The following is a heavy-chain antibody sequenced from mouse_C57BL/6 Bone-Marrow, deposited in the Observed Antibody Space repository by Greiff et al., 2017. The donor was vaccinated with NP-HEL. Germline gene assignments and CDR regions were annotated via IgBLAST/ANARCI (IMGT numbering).Heavy chain of an antibody. D-gene: IGHD1-1*01. CDR2: ISGGGGNT. V-gene: IGHV5-9*01. CDR3: ARHTTVVSNWYFDV. Sequence: EVKLVESGGGLVKPGGSLKLSCAASGFTFSSYTMSWVRQTPEKRLEWVATISGGGGNTYYPDSVTGRFTISRDNAKNTLYLQMSSLRSEDTALYYCARHTTVVSNWYFDVGGTGTTVTVSS. J-gene: IGHJ1*03. CDR1: GFTFSSYT.